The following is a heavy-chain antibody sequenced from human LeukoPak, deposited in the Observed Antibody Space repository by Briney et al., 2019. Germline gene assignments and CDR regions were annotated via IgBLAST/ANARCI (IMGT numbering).Heavy chain of an antibody. J-gene: IGHJ3*02. D-gene: IGHD4-23*01. CDR1: GGSITSRDFY. Sequence: SETLSLTCSVSGGSITSRDFYWGWIRQSPGKGLEWIGSIYYRGTTYYTPSLRSRVTMSVDTSKNQFSLSLPSVTAADTAVYYCARDLGYGGYLDAFDIWGQGTMVTVSS. V-gene: IGHV4-39*07. CDR3: ARDLGYGGYLDAFDI. CDR2: IYYRGTT.